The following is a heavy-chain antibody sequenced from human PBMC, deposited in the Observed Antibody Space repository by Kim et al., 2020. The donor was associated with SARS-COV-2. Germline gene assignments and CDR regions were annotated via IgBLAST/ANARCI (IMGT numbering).Heavy chain of an antibody. Sequence: GDGTSYADSVKGRFTISRDNSKDTLWLQMTSLRVEDTATYYCARSNFLDSWGQGTLVTVSS. CDR2: GDGT. J-gene: IGHJ4*02. V-gene: IGHV3-23*01. CDR3: ARSNFLDS. D-gene: IGHD3-3*01.